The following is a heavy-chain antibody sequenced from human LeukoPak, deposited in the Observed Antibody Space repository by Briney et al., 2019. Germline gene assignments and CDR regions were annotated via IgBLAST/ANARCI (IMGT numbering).Heavy chain of an antibody. CDR1: GFTFSDYY. CDR2: IYSGGST. Sequence: GGSLRLSCAASGFTFSDYYMSWVHQAPGKGLEWVSVIYSGGSTHYADSVKGRATISRDNSKNTLYLQMNSLRAEDTAIYYCARDLRVISFDNWGQGTLVSVSS. D-gene: IGHD2-21*01. V-gene: IGHV3-53*01. CDR3: ARDLRVISFDN. J-gene: IGHJ4*02.